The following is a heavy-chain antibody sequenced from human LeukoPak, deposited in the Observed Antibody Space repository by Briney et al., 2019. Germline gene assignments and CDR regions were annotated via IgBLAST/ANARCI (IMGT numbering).Heavy chain of an antibody. D-gene: IGHD2/OR15-2a*01. J-gene: IGHJ5*02. V-gene: IGHV4-39*01. CDR2: VNYSGTT. CDR3: ARLITTVDGNWFDP. CDR1: GAPISSSSYS. Sequence: SEPLSLTCTVSGAPISSSSYSWFWVRQPRGKGLKWIGSVNYSGTTYYSASLKSRVAISMDTSKNQFSLRLTSVTAADTAVYYCARLITTVDGNWFDPWGQGTLVTVSS.